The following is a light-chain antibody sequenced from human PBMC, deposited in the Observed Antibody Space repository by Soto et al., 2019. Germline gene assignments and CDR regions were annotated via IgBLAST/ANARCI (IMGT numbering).Light chain of an antibody. J-gene: IGKJ1*01. V-gene: IGKV1-17*01. CDR3: LQHNAYPWA. CDR2: AAS. Sequence: GDRVTITCRASQDIRTDLVWYQQKPGKAPNRLIYAASTLQSGVPSRFSGGGSGTQFTLTISSLQPEDFATYYCLQHNAYPWAFGPGTKVEV. CDR1: QDIRTD.